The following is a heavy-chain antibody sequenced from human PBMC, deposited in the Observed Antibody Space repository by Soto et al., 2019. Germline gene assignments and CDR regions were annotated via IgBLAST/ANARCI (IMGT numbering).Heavy chain of an antibody. CDR2: ISGSGGST. Sequence: PGGSLRLSCAASGFTFSSYAMSWVRQAPGKGLEWVSAISGSGGSTYYADSVKGRFTISRDNSKNTLYLQMNSLRAEDTAVYYCANSRPGDYYDSSGYFHSPRNWGQGTLVTVSS. D-gene: IGHD3-22*01. CDR3: ANSRPGDYYDSSGYFHSPRN. J-gene: IGHJ4*02. CDR1: GFTFSSYA. V-gene: IGHV3-23*01.